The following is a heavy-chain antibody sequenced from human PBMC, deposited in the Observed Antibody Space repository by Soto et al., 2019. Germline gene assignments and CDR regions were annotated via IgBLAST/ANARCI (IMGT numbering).Heavy chain of an antibody. CDR2: IRSKANSYAT. CDR1: GFTFSGSA. CDR3: TRYYYDSSGPTAYYGMDV. V-gene: IGHV3-73*01. D-gene: IGHD3-22*01. Sequence: GGSLRLSCAASGFTFSGSAMHWVRQASGKGLEWVGRIRSKANSYATAYAASVKGRFTISRDDSKNTAYLQMNSLKTEDTAVYYCTRYYYDSSGPTAYYGMDVWGQGTTVTVSS. J-gene: IGHJ6*02.